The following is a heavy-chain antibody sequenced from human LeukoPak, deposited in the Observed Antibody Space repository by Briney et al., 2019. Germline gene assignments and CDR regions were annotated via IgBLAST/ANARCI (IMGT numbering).Heavy chain of an antibody. J-gene: IGHJ6*03. CDR1: GYTFTSYG. CDR2: ISAYNGNT. V-gene: IGHV1-18*01. D-gene: IGHD6-6*01. Sequence: ASVKVSCKASGYTFTSYGISWVRQAPGQGLEWMGWISAYNGNTNYAQKLQGRVTMTTDTSTSTAYMELSSLRSEDTAVYYCARSYSSSSTDRNYYYYYYMDVWGKGTTVTVSS. CDR3: ARSYSSSSTDRNYYYYYYMDV.